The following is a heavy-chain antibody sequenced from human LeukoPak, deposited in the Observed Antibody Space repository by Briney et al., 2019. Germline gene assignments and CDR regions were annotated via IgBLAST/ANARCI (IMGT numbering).Heavy chain of an antibody. V-gene: IGHV3-11*01. CDR1: GFTFSDYY. D-gene: IGHD6-13*01. CDR3: ARDEAAAGRSIDAFDI. J-gene: IGHJ3*02. CDR2: ISSSGSTI. Sequence: KPGGSLRLSCAASGFTFSDYYMSWIRQAPGKGLEWVSYISSSGSTIYYADSVKGRFTISRDNAKNSLYLQMNSLRAEDTAVYYCARDEAAAGRSIDAFDIWGQGTMVTVSS.